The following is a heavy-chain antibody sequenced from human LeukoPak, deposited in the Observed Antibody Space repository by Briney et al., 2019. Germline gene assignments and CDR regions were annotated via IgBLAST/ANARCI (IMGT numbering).Heavy chain of an antibody. V-gene: IGHV4-28*01. D-gene: IGHD6-25*01. CDR3: ARLSRWFDP. CDR2: IYYSGST. Sequence: PSETLSLTCAVSGYSISSSNWWGWIRQPPGKGLEWIGYIYYSGSTYYNPSLKSRVTISVDTSKNQFSLKLSSVTAADTAVYYCARLSRWFDPWGQGTLVTVSS. CDR1: GYSISSSNW. J-gene: IGHJ5*02.